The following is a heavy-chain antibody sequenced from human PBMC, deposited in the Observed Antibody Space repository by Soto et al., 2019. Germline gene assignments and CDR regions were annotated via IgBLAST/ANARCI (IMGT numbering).Heavy chain of an antibody. CDR3: ARGYSSSWF. D-gene: IGHD6-13*01. V-gene: IGHV4-34*01. J-gene: IGHJ4*02. Sequence: SETLSLTCAVYGGSFSGFYWSWIRQPPGKGLEWIGEINHSGSTNYNPSLKSRVTISVDTSKNQFSLKLSSVTVADTAVYYCARGYSSSWFWGQGTLVTVSS. CDR2: INHSGST. CDR1: GGSFSGFY.